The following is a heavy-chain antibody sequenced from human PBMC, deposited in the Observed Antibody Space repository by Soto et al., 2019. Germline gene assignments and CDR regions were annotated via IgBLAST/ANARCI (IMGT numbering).Heavy chain of an antibody. CDR1: GFIFDDFA. CDR3: TKVGGLYDFWSGPLHFDL. Sequence: EGQLVESGGGFVQPGRSLRLSCAGSGFIFDDFALHWVRQAPGKGLEWDSGISWNSDSIGYADAVKGRFTISRDNAKNSLYLQMNSLRVEDTALYYCTKVGGLYDFWSGPLHFDLWGQGTLVTVSS. D-gene: IGHD3-3*01. J-gene: IGHJ4*02. V-gene: IGHV3-9*01. CDR2: ISWNSDSI.